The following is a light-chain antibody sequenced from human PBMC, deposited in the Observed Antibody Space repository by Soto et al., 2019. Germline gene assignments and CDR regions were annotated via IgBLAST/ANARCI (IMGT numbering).Light chain of an antibody. V-gene: IGKV3-15*01. CDR3: QQYNNWPTWT. CDR1: QSVTTN. CDR2: GAS. J-gene: IGKJ1*01. Sequence: EIVLTQSPDTLSLSPGERATLSCRASQSVTTNMAWYQQKPGQAHRLLIYGASTRATGIPARFSGSGSGTDFTLTISSLQSEDFAVYYCQQYNNWPTWTFGQGTKVDIK.